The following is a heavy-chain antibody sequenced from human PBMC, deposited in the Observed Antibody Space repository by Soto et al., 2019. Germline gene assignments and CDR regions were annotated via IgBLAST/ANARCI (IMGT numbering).Heavy chain of an antibody. CDR3: ARPYCSSTSCYDAFDI. Sequence: ASVKVSCKASGGTFSSYTISWVRQAPGQGLEWMGRIIPILGIANYAQKFQGRVTITADKSTSTAYMELSSLRSEDTAVYYCARPYCSSTSCYDAFDIWGQGTMVTVSS. D-gene: IGHD2-2*01. CDR1: GGTFSSYT. CDR2: IIPILGIA. V-gene: IGHV1-69*02. J-gene: IGHJ3*02.